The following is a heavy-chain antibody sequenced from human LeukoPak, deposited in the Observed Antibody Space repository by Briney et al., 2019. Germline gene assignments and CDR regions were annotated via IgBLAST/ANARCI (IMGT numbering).Heavy chain of an antibody. Sequence: SETLSLTCTVSGASISNYYWSWIRQSPGKGLEWIGYMLYSGSTNQNPSLRSRVTISVDTSKNQVSLKLSSVTAADTAVYYCARDYSSGSDAFDIWGQGTMVTVSS. V-gene: IGHV4-59*12. CDR3: ARDYSSGSDAFDI. J-gene: IGHJ3*02. CDR2: MLYSGST. D-gene: IGHD3-22*01. CDR1: GASISNYY.